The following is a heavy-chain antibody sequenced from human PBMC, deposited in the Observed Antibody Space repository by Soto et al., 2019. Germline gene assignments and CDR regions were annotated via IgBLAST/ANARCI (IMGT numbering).Heavy chain of an antibody. D-gene: IGHD3-9*01. CDR2: IYYSGST. Sequence: PSDTLSLTCTVSGGSISSSSYYWGWIRQPPGKGLEWIGSIYYSGSTYYNPSLKSRVTISVDTSKNQFSLKLSSVTAADTAVYYCARLSYDILTGHYTYYYGMDVWGQGTTVTVS. J-gene: IGHJ6*02. CDR3: ARLSYDILTGHYTYYYGMDV. CDR1: GGSISSSSYY. V-gene: IGHV4-39*01.